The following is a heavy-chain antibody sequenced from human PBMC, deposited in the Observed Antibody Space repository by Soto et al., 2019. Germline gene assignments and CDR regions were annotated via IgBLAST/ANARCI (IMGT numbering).Heavy chain of an antibody. J-gene: IGHJ5*02. CDR2: IHYSGTT. CDR3: ARAWTAAAGWANWFDL. Sequence: QVQLQESGPGLVEPSQTLSLTCTVSGGSLSGGGYYWSWIRQHPGKGLEWIGYIHYSGTTYYNPSVKSRLSISVDTYKTHFSLNLCSVTAADTAVYYCARAWTAAAGWANWFDLWGQGTLVTVSS. D-gene: IGHD6-13*01. CDR1: GGSLSGGGYY. V-gene: IGHV4-31*03.